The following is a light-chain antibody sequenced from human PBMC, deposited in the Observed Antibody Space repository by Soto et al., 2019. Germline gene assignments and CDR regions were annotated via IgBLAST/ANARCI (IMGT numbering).Light chain of an antibody. J-gene: IGLJ3*02. CDR1: SSNLGSNT. CDR2: SDY. V-gene: IGLV1-44*01. CDR3: AAWDDTLDGPV. Sequence: QSVLTQPPSASGTPRQRVTISCSGSSSNLGSNTVNWYQQLPGTAPKLLIYSDYQRPSGVPARFSGSNSGTSASLAISGLQSEDEADYYCAAWDDTLDGPVFGGGTKLTVL.